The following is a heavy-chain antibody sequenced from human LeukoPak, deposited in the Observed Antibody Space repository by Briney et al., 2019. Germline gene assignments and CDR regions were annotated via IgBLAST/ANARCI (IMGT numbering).Heavy chain of an antibody. CDR1: GFTFSSHA. Sequence: GGSLRLSCAASGFTFSSHAMHWVRQAPGKGLEWVANVKQDGIDKYYADSVKGRFTISRDNANNSLYLQMNRLRADGTAVYFCARGGAFLWGQGTLVTVSS. V-gene: IGHV3-7*01. J-gene: IGHJ4*02. CDR3: ARGGAFL. CDR2: VKQDGIDK.